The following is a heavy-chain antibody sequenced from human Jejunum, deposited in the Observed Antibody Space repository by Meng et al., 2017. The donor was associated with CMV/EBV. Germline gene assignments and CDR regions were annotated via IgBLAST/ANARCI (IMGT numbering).Heavy chain of an antibody. Sequence: NFTGYYVHWVRQDPGQGLEWMGRINPNRGGTNYAQKFQGRVTMTRDTSISTAYMGLSRLRSDDTAVYYCARLVVTITEYYYYGMDVWGQGTTVTVSS. J-gene: IGHJ6*02. CDR1: NFTGYY. CDR3: ARLVVTITEYYYYGMDV. D-gene: IGHD3-22*01. V-gene: IGHV1-2*06. CDR2: INPNRGGT.